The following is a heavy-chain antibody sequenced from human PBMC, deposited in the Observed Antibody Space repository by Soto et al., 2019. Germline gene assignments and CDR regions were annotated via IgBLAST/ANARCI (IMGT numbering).Heavy chain of an antibody. CDR3: ARSIVPNGSSGYYYVSHY. D-gene: IGHD3-22*01. CDR2: IIPIFGTA. V-gene: IGHV1-69*01. J-gene: IGHJ4*02. CDR1: GGTFSSYA. Sequence: QVQLVQSGAEVKKPGSSVKVSCKASGGTFSSYAISWVRQAPGQGLEWMGGIIPIFGTANYAQKFQGRVTITADESTSTAYMELSSLRSEDTAVYYCARSIVPNGSSGYYYVSHYWGQGTLVTVSS.